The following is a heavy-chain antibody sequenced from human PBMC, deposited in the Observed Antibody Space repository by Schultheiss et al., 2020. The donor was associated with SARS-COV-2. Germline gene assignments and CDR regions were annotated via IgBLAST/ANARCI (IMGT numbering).Heavy chain of an antibody. CDR1: GFTFSSYE. V-gene: IGHV3-48*03. CDR3: ARGREVVDY. D-gene: IGHD2-15*01. J-gene: IGHJ4*02. Sequence: GGSLRLSCAASGFTFSSYEMNWVRQAPGKGLEWVSYISSSGSTIYYADSVKGRFTISRDNSKNTLYLQMNSLRAEDTAVYYCARGREVVDYWGQGTLVTVSS. CDR2: ISSSGSTI.